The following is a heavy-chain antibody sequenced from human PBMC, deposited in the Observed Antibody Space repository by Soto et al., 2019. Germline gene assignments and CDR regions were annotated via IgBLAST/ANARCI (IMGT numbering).Heavy chain of an antibody. D-gene: IGHD1-26*01. Sequence: EMQLLESGGDLVQPGGSLRLSCATSGFTFSDHAMHWVRQAPGEGLEWVSGIRGDLVTTPYADSVKGRFTISRDNSKNTLYLQMKSLRAEDTAIYYCVKEGKMGVEGFYFWGQGTLVTVSS. CDR1: GFTFSDHA. J-gene: IGHJ4*02. CDR3: VKEGKMGVEGFYF. CDR2: IRGDLVTT. V-gene: IGHV3-23*01.